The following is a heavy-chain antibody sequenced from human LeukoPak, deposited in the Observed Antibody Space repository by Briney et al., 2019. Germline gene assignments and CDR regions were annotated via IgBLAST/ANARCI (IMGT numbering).Heavy chain of an antibody. CDR2: INWNGGST. D-gene: IGHD3-10*01. CDR3: ARERYGSGNFDY. V-gene: IGHV3-20*04. J-gene: IGHJ4*02. Sequence: GGSLRLSCAAPGFTFDDYGMNWVRQAPGKGLEWVAGINWNGGSTGYADSVKGRFTISRDNAKNSLYLQMNSLRAEDTALYYCARERYGSGNFDYWGQGTLVTVSS. CDR1: GFTFDDYG.